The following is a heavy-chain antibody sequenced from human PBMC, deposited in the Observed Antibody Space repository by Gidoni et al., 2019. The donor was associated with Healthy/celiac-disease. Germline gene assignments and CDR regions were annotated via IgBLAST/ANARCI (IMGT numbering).Heavy chain of an antibody. Sequence: QVQLVESGGGVVQPGRSLRLSCAASGFTFISYGMHWVRQAPGKGLEWVAVISYDGSNKYYADAVKGRFTISRDNSKNTLYLQMNSLRAEDTAVYYCAKDRYCSSTSCRSANDYYYYYGMDVWGQGTTVTVSS. CDR1: GFTFISYG. CDR3: AKDRYCSSTSCRSANDYYYYYGMDV. J-gene: IGHJ6*02. D-gene: IGHD2-2*01. CDR2: ISYDGSNK. V-gene: IGHV3-30*18.